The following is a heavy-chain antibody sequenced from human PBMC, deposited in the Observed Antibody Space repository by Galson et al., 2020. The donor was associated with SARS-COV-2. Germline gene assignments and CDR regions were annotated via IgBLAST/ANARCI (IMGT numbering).Heavy chain of an antibody. J-gene: IGHJ6*02. V-gene: IGHV2-70*11. CDR2: IDWDDDK. D-gene: IGHD3-16*01. Sequence: SGPTLVKPTQTLTLTCSFSGFSLSTRGIFVSWIRQPPGKALEWLARIDWDDDKYYNTSLNTRLTISKDTSKNQVVLTMTNMDPVDTATYYCARSYTFSYYYGMDVWGQGTTVTVSS. CDR3: ARSYTFSYYYGMDV. CDR1: GFSLSTRGIF.